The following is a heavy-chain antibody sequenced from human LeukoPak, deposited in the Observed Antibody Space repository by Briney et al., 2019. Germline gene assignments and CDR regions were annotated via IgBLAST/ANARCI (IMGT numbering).Heavy chain of an antibody. Sequence: PGGSLRLSCAASGFTFNNYWIHWVRQVPGKGLVWVSRINSDGRSAVYADSVKGRFTISRDNAKNTLYLQMDSLRAEDTAVYYCTRVSTTDDYWGQGTLVTVSS. CDR1: GFTFNNYW. CDR2: INSDGRSA. CDR3: TRVSTTDDY. D-gene: IGHD2/OR15-2a*01. V-gene: IGHV3-74*01. J-gene: IGHJ4*02.